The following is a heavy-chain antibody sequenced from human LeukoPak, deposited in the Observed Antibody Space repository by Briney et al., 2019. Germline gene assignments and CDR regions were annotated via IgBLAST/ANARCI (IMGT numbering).Heavy chain of an antibody. CDR3: ARGLPVPAHDTFDI. CDR1: GGSISSYY. CDR2: IHTSGST. D-gene: IGHD2-2*01. Sequence: SETLSLTCTVSGGSISSYYWSWIRQPAGKGLEWIGRIHTSGSTNYNPSLKSRVTMSVDTSKNQFSLNLSSVTAADTAVYFCARGLPVPAHDTFDIWGQGTMVTVSS. V-gene: IGHV4-4*07. J-gene: IGHJ3*02.